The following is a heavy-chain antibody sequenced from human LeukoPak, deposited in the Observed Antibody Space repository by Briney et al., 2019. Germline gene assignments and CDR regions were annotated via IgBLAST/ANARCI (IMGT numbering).Heavy chain of an antibody. CDR1: GFTFSSYG. D-gene: IGHD1-26*01. V-gene: IGHV3-30*02. CDR3: ARDREGVSYSPAIHYYYYMDV. Sequence: GGSLRLSCAASGFTFSSYGMHWVRQAPGKGLEWVAFIRYDGSNKYYADSVKGRFTISRDNSKNTLYLQMNSLRAEDTAVYYCARDREGVSYSPAIHYYYYMDVWGKGTTVTVSS. CDR2: IRYDGSNK. J-gene: IGHJ6*03.